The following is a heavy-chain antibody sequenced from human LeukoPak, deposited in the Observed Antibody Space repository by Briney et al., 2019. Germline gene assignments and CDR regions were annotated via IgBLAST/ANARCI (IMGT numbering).Heavy chain of an antibody. J-gene: IGHJ3*02. Sequence: SETLSLTFTFSGGSRSGSYWSWVRQPAGKGLEWIGRIFPNGRTNINPSLKSRVTMSVDRSNNQFSLKLTSVTAADTAVYYCARGDTSFYDAFDIWGQGTKVTVSS. V-gene: IGHV4-4*07. D-gene: IGHD2-2*01. CDR3: ARGDTSFYDAFDI. CDR1: GGSRSGSY. CDR2: IFPNGRT.